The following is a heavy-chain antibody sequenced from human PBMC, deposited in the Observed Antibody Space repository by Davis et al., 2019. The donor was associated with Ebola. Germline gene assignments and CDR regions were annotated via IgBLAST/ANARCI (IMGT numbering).Heavy chain of an antibody. V-gene: IGHV1-8*01. CDR2: MNPNSGNT. J-gene: IGHJ5*02. CDR3: ARGLGYQRPNSWFDP. CDR1: GYTFTSYD. Sequence: AASVQVSCKASGYTFTSYDINWVRQATGQGLEWMGWMNPNSGNTGYAQKFQGRVTITRNTSIRTAYMELSSLRSEDTAVYYCARGLGYQRPNSWFDPWGQGTLVTVSS. D-gene: IGHD6-25*01.